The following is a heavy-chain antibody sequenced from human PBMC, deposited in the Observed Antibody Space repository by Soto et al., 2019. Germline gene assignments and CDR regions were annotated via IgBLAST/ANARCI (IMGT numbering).Heavy chain of an antibody. CDR2: ISYDGSNK. Sequence: QVPLVESGGGVVQPGRSLRLSCAASGFTFSSYAMHWVRQAPGKGLEWVAVISYDGSNKYYADSVKGRFTISRDNSKNTLDLQMNSLRAEDTAVYYCARETIVVVITGLDYWGQGTLVTVSS. D-gene: IGHD3-22*01. V-gene: IGHV3-30-3*01. J-gene: IGHJ4*02. CDR3: ARETIVVVITGLDY. CDR1: GFTFSSYA.